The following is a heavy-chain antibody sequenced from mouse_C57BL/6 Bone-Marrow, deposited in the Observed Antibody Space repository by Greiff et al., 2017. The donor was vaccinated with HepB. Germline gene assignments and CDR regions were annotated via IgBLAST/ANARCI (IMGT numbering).Heavy chain of an antibody. Sequence: QVQLKQPGAELVMPGASVKLSCKASGYTFTSYWMHWVKQRPGQGLEWIGRIDPSDSYTNYNQKFKGKSTLPVDKASSTAYMHLSSLTSEDSAVYYCARGLLGSFDYWGQGTTLTVSS. J-gene: IGHJ2*01. CDR3: ARGLLGSFDY. D-gene: IGHD2-1*01. V-gene: IGHV1-69*01. CDR1: GYTFTSYW. CDR2: IDPSDSYT.